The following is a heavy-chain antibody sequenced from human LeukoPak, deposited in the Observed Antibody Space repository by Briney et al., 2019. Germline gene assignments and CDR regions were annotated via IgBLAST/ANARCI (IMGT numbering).Heavy chain of an antibody. D-gene: IGHD3-10*01. Sequence: GASVKVSCKASGYXFSXXXXXWVXXAPXQXXDWMGWISPYNGNKNYAQKFQGRVTMTTDTSTSTAYMELRSLSSDDTAVYYCARDGGSGSQGYWGQGTLVTVSS. CDR2: ISPYNGNK. CDR1: GYXFSXXX. CDR3: ARDGGSGSQGY. J-gene: IGHJ4*02. V-gene: IGHV1-18*01.